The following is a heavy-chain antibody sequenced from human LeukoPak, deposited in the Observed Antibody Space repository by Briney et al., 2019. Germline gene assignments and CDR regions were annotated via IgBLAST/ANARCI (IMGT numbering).Heavy chain of an antibody. Sequence: AGGSLRLSCAASGFTFSSYGMHWVRQSPGKGLEWIGSISYSGTTYYNPSLKSRVTISVDTSKNQLSLKLNSVTAADTAVFYCAANSADYNTLGSSYKVWGQGTLVTVSS. CDR1: GFTFSSYG. CDR2: ISYSGTT. CDR3: AANSADYNTLGSSYKV. D-gene: IGHD3-10*01. J-gene: IGHJ4*02. V-gene: IGHV4-39*01.